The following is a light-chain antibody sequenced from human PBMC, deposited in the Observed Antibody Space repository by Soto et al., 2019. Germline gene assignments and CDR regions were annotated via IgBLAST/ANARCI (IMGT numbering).Light chain of an antibody. V-gene: IGLV1-40*01. CDR3: QSYDSSLSAVV. J-gene: IGLJ2*01. CDR2: GNS. CDR1: SSNIGAGYE. Sequence: QAVVTQPPSVSGAPGQRVTISCTGSSSNIGAGYEVHWYQQLPGTAPKLLIYGNSNRPSGVPDRFSGSRSGTSASLAITGIQAEDEADYYCQSYDSSLSAVVFGGWTKLTV.